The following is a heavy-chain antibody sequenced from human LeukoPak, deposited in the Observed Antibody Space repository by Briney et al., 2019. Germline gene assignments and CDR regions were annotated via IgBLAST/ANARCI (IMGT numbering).Heavy chain of an antibody. CDR3: ARDKEHSYGRYFAY. J-gene: IGHJ4*02. D-gene: IGHD5-18*01. Sequence: PSETLSLTCTVSGGPISTYHWIWIRKFPGKGLEWIGYVQSTGNRNYNPSLKSRINMSVDTSKNQISLHLNPVTAADTAVYYCARDKEHSYGRYFAYWGQGTLVTVSS. CDR1: GGPISTYH. V-gene: IGHV4-59*03. CDR2: VQSTGNR.